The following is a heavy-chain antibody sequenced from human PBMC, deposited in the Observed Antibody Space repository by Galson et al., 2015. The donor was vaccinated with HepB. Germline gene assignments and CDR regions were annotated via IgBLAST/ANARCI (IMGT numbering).Heavy chain of an antibody. CDR1: GGTFSSHT. CDR3: ARDRPDCSGGSCYYYYYGMDV. J-gene: IGHJ6*02. Sequence: SVKVSCKASGGTFSSHTFSWVRQAPGQGLEWMGGIIPIFGTANYAQKFQGRVTITADESTSTAYMELSSLRSEDTAVYYCARDRPDCSGGSCYYYYYGMDVWGQGTTVTVSS. V-gene: IGHV1-69*13. CDR2: IIPIFGTA. D-gene: IGHD2-15*01.